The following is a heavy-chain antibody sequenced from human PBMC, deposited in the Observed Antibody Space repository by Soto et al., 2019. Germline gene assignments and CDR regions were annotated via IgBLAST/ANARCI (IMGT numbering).Heavy chain of an antibody. CDR2: INPSGGST. CDR1: GYTFTSYY. J-gene: IGHJ5*02. V-gene: IGHV1-46*01. CDR3: ARGGLIVVVVAAIGRTYNWFDT. D-gene: IGHD2-15*01. Sequence: QVQLVQSGAEVKKPGASVKVSCKASGYTFTSYYMHWVRQAPGQGLEWMGIINPSGGSTSYAQKFQGRVTMTRDTSTSTVYMELSSLRSEDKAVYYCARGGLIVVVVAAIGRTYNWFDTWGQGTLVTVSS.